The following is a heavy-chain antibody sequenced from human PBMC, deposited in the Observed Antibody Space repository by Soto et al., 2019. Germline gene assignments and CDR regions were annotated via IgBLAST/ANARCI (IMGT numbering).Heavy chain of an antibody. CDR3: AKGDNLGPKTGYAFDP. CDR2: TYFRSKWYN. J-gene: IGHJ5*02. D-gene: IGHD5-12*01. Sequence: SQTLSLTCAISGDSVSSNTASWNWIRQSPSRGLGWLGRTYFRSKWYNDYAVSVKSRIIINPDTSNNQFSLQLNSVTPEDTAVYFCAKGDNLGPKTGYAFDPWGQGIMVTVSS. CDR1: GDSVSSNTAS. V-gene: IGHV6-1*01.